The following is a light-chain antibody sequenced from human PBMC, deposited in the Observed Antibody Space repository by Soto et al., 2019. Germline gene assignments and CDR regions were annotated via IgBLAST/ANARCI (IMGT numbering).Light chain of an antibody. V-gene: IGKV1-5*03. CDR2: KAS. CDR3: QQYNSFPT. CDR1: QSISSW. J-gene: IGKJ1*01. Sequence: DIQMTPSPSTLSASVGDRVTITCRASQSISSWLAWYQQKSGKAPKLLIYKASSLESGVPSRFSGSGSGTEFTLTISSLQPDDFATYYCQQYNSFPTFGQGTKVEIK.